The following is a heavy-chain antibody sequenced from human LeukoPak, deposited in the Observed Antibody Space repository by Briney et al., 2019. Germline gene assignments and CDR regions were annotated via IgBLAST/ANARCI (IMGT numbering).Heavy chain of an antibody. J-gene: IGHJ4*02. CDR3: ARTRYYDFWSGYYGPKHKGYVHYFDY. CDR1: GGSFSGYY. Sequence: SETLSLTCAVYGGSFSGYYWSWIRQPPGKGLEWIGEINHSGSTNYNPSLKSRVTISVDTSKNQFSLKLSSVTAADTAVYYCARTRYYDFWSGYYGPKHKGYVHYFDYWGQGTLVTVSS. CDR2: INHSGST. D-gene: IGHD3-3*01. V-gene: IGHV4-34*01.